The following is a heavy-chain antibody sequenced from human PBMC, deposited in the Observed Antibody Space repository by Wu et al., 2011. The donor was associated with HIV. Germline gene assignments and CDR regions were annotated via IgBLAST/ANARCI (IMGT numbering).Heavy chain of an antibody. CDR2: IIPILGTP. D-gene: IGHD7-27*01. CDR1: GGTFSRSA. CDR3: ARSPPDGEYYYYYYAMDV. V-gene: IGHV1-69*06. J-gene: IGHJ6*02. Sequence: QVQLVQSGAEVKKPGSSVKVSCKASGGTFSRSAISWVRQAPGQGLEWMGRIIPILGTPNYAQKFQGRVTITADKSTSTAYMELSSLRSEDSAVYFCARSPPDGEYYYYYYAMDVWGQGTAVTASS.